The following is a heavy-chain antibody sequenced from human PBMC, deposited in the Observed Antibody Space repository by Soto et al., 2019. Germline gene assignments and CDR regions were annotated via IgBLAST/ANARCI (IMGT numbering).Heavy chain of an antibody. CDR1: GGTFSSYA. J-gene: IGHJ4*02. Sequence: QVQLVQSGAEVKKPGSSVKVSCKASGGTFSSYAISWVRQAPGQGLEWMVGIIPIFGTANYAEKFQGRVTITADESTSTAYMEMSSLRSEDTAVYYCAKARVAAAATTDFSYFDYWGQGTLVTVSS. CDR2: IIPIFGTA. CDR3: AKARVAAAATTDFSYFDY. V-gene: IGHV1-69*01. D-gene: IGHD6-13*01.